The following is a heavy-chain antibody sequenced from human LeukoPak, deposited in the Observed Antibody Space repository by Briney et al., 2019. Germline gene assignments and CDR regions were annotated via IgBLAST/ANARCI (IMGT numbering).Heavy chain of an antibody. Sequence: GGSLRLSCAASGFTFSTYAMSWVSQAPGKGLEWVSAISDSGDNTYYADSVKGRFTIYRDNSKNTLYLEMNSLRAEDTAVYCCAKNPFMGYVSDYFDDWGQGTLVTVSS. CDR1: GFTFSTYA. J-gene: IGHJ4*02. V-gene: IGHV3-23*01. D-gene: IGHD3-10*01. CDR3: AKNPFMGYVSDYFDD. CDR2: ISDSGDNT.